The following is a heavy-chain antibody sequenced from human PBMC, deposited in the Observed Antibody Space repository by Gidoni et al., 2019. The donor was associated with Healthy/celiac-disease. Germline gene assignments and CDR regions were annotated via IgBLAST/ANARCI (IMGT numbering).Heavy chain of an antibody. CDR2: ISSSSSTI. D-gene: IGHD1-7*01. CDR3: ASGTTDYYYMDV. V-gene: IGHV3-48*02. Sequence: EVQLVESGGGLVQPGGSLRRSCAAAGFPFSSYSMNWVRQDPGKGLEWVSYISSSSSTIYYADSVKGRFTISRDNAKNSLYLQMNSLRDEDTAVYYCASGTTDYYYMDVWGKGTTVTVSS. CDR1: GFPFSSYS. J-gene: IGHJ6*03.